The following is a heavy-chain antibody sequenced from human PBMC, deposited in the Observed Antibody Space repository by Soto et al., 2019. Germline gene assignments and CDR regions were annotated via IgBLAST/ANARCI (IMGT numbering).Heavy chain of an antibody. J-gene: IGHJ5*02. Sequence: QVQLVQSGAEVKKPGASVKVSCKASGYTLTSYGISWVRQAPGQGLEWMGWISAYNGNTNYAQKFQGRVTMTTDTSTSTADIELRSLRSDDTAVYYCARGTYYGSGIPGFDPWGQGTLVTVSS. CDR3: ARGTYYGSGIPGFDP. CDR2: ISAYNGNT. CDR1: GYTLTSYG. D-gene: IGHD3-10*01. V-gene: IGHV1-18*01.